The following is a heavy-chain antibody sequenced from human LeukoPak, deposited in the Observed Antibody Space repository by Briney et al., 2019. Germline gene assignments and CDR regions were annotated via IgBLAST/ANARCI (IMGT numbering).Heavy chain of an antibody. V-gene: IGHV1-2*02. D-gene: IGHD6-13*01. CDR1: GYTFTDYY. CDR2: INPNSGGT. J-gene: IGHJ5*02. CDR3: ARGLLRSQLDWFDP. Sequence: ASVKVSCKASGYTFTDYYMHWVRQAPGQGLEWMGWINPNSGGTKYVQKFQGRVTMTRDTSISTAFMELSRLRSDDTAMYYCARGLLRSQLDWFDPWGQGTLITASS.